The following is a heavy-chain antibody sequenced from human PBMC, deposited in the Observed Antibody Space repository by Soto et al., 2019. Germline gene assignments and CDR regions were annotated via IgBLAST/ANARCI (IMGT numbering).Heavy chain of an antibody. CDR1: GYTFTSYG. D-gene: IGHD1-1*01. J-gene: IGHJ4*02. CDR2: ISAHNGNT. CDR3: ARGRYGDY. V-gene: IGHV1-18*01. Sequence: QVHLVQSGAEVKKPGASVKVSCKASGYTFTSYGITWVRQAPGQGLEWMGWISAHNGNTDNAQQLQGRVIVTRDTSTSTAYMELRSLISDDTAVYYCARGRYGDYWGQGALVTVSS.